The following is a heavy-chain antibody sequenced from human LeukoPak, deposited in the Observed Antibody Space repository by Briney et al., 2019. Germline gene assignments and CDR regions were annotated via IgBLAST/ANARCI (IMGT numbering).Heavy chain of an antibody. J-gene: IGHJ4*02. Sequence: PSETLSLTCAVSGVSFNDYYWSWVRQTPGKGLEWIGEINHSGYTNDSPSLKSRVTLAIDTSRKQFSLNLRSVTVADTGIYYCTRMTTGHDYWGQGTLVTVSS. CDR3: TRMTTGHDY. CDR1: GVSFNDYY. CDR2: INHSGYT. V-gene: IGHV4-34*01. D-gene: IGHD4-17*01.